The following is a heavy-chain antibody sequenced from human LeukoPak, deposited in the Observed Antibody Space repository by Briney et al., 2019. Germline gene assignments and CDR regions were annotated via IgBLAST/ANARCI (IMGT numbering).Heavy chain of an antibody. Sequence: SETLSLTCAVYGGSFSGYYWSWIRQPPGKGLEWIGEINHSGSTNYNPSLKSRVTISVDTSKNQFSLKLSSVTAADTAVYYCALIAARRGDYYYYYYHMDVWGKGTTVTVSS. CDR2: INHSGST. J-gene: IGHJ6*03. CDR3: ALIAARRGDYYYYYYHMDV. D-gene: IGHD6-6*01. CDR1: GGSFSGYY. V-gene: IGHV4-34*01.